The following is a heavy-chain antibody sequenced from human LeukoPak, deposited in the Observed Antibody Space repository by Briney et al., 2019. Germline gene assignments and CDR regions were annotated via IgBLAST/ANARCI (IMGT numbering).Heavy chain of an antibody. Sequence: GGSLRLSCLASKFTFNNYAMTWVRQAPGKGLEWVSSISGSGDNMDYADSVKGRFTISRDDSKNTLYVEMNSLRLDDTAIYYCARGPPTSRSGAHFDYWGQGSLVTVSP. CDR3: ARGPPTSRSGAHFDY. V-gene: IGHV3-23*01. J-gene: IGHJ4*02. D-gene: IGHD5-12*01. CDR1: KFTFNNYA. CDR2: ISGSGDNM.